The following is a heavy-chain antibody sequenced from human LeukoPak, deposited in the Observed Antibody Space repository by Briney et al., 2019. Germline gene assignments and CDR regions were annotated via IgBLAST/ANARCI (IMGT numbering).Heavy chain of an antibody. Sequence: PGGSLRLSCAASGFTFSSYAMSWVRQAPGKGLEWVSYISSSGSTIYYADSVKGRFTISRDNAKNSLYLQMNSLRAEDTAVYYCARDQVFMWNYYYGMDVWGQGTTVTVSS. J-gene: IGHJ6*02. CDR1: GFTFSSYA. CDR2: ISSSGSTI. V-gene: IGHV3-48*03. CDR3: ARDQVFMWNYYYGMDV. D-gene: IGHD1-14*01.